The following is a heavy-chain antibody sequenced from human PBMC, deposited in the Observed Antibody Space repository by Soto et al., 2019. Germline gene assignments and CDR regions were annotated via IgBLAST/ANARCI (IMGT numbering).Heavy chain of an antibody. J-gene: IGHJ4*02. CDR2: IYTSGST. V-gene: IGHV4-4*07. CDR3: ARACSSTSCYDVFDS. CDR1: GGSISSYY. Sequence: SETLSLTCTVSGGSISSYYWSWIRQPAGKGLQWIGRIYTSGSTNYNPSLKSRVTMSVDTSKNQFSLKLSSVTAADTAVYYCARACSSTSCYDVFDSWGQGXLVTVYS. D-gene: IGHD2-2*01.